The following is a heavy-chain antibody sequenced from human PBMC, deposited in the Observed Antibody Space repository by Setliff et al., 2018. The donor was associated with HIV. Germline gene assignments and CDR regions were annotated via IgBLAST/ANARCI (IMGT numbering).Heavy chain of an antibody. J-gene: IGHJ4*02. CDR1: GDSISKSRYY. V-gene: IGHV4-39*07. CDR2: FYYSGST. D-gene: IGHD6-13*01. CDR3: VASSSWSCRLNY. Sequence: PSETLSLTCVVSGDSISKSRYYWGWIRQPPGKGLEWIGSFYYSGSTSYNPSLKSRAAISADTSKKQFSLKLTSVTAADTGIYYCVASSSWSCRLNYWGQGTQVTVSS.